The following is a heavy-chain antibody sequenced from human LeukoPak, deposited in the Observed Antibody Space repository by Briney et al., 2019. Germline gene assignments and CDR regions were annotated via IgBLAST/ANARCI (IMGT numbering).Heavy chain of an antibody. Sequence: SETLSLTCTVSGGSISSGGYYWGWIRQPPGKGLEWIGYIYHSGSTYYNPSLKSRVTISVDRSKNQFSLKLSSVTAADTAVYYCARESAGGSGAAVDIWGQGTMVTVSS. V-gene: IGHV4-30-2*01. D-gene: IGHD3-10*01. CDR2: IYHSGST. J-gene: IGHJ3*02. CDR3: ARESAGGSGAAVDI. CDR1: GGSISSGGYY.